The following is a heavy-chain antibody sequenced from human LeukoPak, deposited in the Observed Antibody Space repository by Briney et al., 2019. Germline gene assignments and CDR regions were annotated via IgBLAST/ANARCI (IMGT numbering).Heavy chain of an antibody. CDR3: ARQKMTTVAKTPPGLMDV. D-gene: IGHD4-23*01. CDR2: IKQDGSET. V-gene: IGHV3-7*01. CDR1: GFTFNVYW. Sequence: PGGSLRLSCAASGFTFNVYWMTWVRQAPGKGLEWVANIKQDGSETYYVDSVKGRFTISRDNAKNSLYLQMNSLRAEDTAVYYCARQKMTTVAKTPPGLMDVWGKGTTVTVSS. J-gene: IGHJ6*03.